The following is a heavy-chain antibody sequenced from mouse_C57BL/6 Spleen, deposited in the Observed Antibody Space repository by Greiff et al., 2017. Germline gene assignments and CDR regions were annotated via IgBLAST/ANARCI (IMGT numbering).Heavy chain of an antibody. CDR3: ARYGNYPCAY. Sequence: VQLQQSGPALVKPGASVKISCKASGYSFTRYYIHWVKQRPGQGLEWLGWIYPGRGNTTYNEKFKGKATLTADTSSSTAYMQLSSLTSEYSAVYYCARYGNYPCAYWGQGTLVTVAA. J-gene: IGHJ3*01. CDR1: GYSFTRYY. D-gene: IGHD2-1*01. V-gene: IGHV1-66*01. CDR2: IYPGRGNT.